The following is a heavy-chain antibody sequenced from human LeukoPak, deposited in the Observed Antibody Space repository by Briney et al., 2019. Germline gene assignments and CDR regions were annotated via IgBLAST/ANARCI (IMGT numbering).Heavy chain of an antibody. CDR3: ARTPGGYYDSSGYYDDYFDY. D-gene: IGHD3-22*01. CDR2: ISGDSATT. J-gene: IGHJ4*02. CDR1: GFTFDDYS. Sequence: GGSLRLSCAVSGFTFDDYSMHWVRQPPGKGLEWVSLISGDSATTDYADSVKGRFTISRDNAKNSLYLQMNSLRAEDTAVYYCARTPGGYYDSSGYYDDYFDYWGQGTLVTVSS. V-gene: IGHV3-43*02.